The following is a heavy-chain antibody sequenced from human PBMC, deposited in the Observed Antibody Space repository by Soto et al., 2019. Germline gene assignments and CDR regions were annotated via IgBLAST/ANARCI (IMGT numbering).Heavy chain of an antibody. CDR1: GFIFDDFA. V-gene: IGHV3-9*01. Sequence: EAQLVESGGGLVQPGRSLRLSCVGSGFIFDDFAIHWVRQAPGKGLEWVSGISWNSDSIGYADSVKGRFTISRDNAKNALYLQMNSLRVEDTALYYCTKVGGLYDFWSGPLHLDLWGQGTHVTVSS. D-gene: IGHD3-3*01. CDR3: TKVGGLYDFWSGPLHLDL. J-gene: IGHJ5*02. CDR2: ISWNSDSI.